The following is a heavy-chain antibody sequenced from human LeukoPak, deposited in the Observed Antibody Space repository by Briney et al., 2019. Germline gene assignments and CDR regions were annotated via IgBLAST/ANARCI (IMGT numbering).Heavy chain of an antibody. CDR1: GFRFSSYE. CDR2: IGNTGRTI. D-gene: IGHD1-14*01. Sequence: GGSLRISCAASGFRFSSYEMNWVRQAPGRGLEWVSYIGNTGRTIYYVDSVKGRFTVSRDNAKNSLYLQMNSLRAEDTAIYYCVRGDRYFFDYWGQGTLVTVSS. J-gene: IGHJ4*02. V-gene: IGHV3-48*03. CDR3: VRGDRYFFDY.